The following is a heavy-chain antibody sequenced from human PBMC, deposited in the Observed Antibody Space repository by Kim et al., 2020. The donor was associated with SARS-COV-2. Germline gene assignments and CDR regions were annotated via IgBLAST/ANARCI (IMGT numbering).Heavy chain of an antibody. V-gene: IGHV3-48*04. D-gene: IGHD3-10*01. Sequence: GGSLRLSCAASGFTFSSYSMNWVRQAPGKGLEWVSYISSSSTIYYADSVKGRFTISRDNAKNSLYLQMNSLRAEDTAVYYCARDGIGGQYDYWGQGTLVTVSS. J-gene: IGHJ4*02. CDR2: ISSSSTI. CDR3: ARDGIGGQYDY. CDR1: GFTFSSYS.